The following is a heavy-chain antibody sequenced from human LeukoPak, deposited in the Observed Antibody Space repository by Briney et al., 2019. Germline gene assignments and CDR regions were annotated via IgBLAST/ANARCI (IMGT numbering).Heavy chain of an antibody. CDR2: ISHDGTVQ. J-gene: IGHJ4*02. Sequence: GGSLRLSCAASGFTFSSYGMQWVRQAPGKGLEWVAVISHDGTVQHYADSVKGRFTISRDNSDNTLYLQMNSLRAEDAAVYYCARDLGYCSSTSCRRVFFDYWGQGTLVTVSS. CDR1: GFTFSSYG. D-gene: IGHD2-2*01. CDR3: ARDLGYCSSTSCRRVFFDY. V-gene: IGHV3-30*03.